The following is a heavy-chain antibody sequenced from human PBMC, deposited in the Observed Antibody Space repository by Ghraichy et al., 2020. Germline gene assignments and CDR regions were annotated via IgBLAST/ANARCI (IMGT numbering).Heavy chain of an antibody. CDR1: GFTFSSYS. J-gene: IGHJ5*02. Sequence: GSLRLSCAASGFTFSSYSMNWVRQAPGKGLEWVSSISSSSSYIYYADSVKGRFTISRDNAKNSLYLQMNSLRAEDTAVYYCARGGDFWSGPNWFDPWGQGTLVTVSS. D-gene: IGHD3-3*01. CDR2: ISSSSSYI. V-gene: IGHV3-21*01. CDR3: ARGGDFWSGPNWFDP.